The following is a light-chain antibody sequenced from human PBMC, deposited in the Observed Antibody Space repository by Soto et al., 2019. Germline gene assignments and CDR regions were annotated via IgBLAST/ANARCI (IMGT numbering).Light chain of an antibody. J-gene: IGLJ2*01. Sequence: QSVLTQPASVSGSPGQSITISCTGTSSDVGDYNYVSWYQQHPGKAPKLMIYEVSNRPSGVSNRFSGSKSGNTASLTISGLQAEDEADYYCSSYTSSSTVVFGGGTKLPVL. CDR3: SSYTSSSTVV. CDR2: EVS. CDR1: SSDVGDYNY. V-gene: IGLV2-14*01.